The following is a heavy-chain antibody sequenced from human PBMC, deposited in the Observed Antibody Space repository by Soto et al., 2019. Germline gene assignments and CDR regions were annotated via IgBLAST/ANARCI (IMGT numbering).Heavy chain of an antibody. D-gene: IGHD3-22*01. V-gene: IGHV3-21*01. Sequence: GGSLRLSCAASGFTFSSYSMNWVRQAPGKGLEWVSSISSSSSYIYYADSVKGRFTISRDNAKNSLYLQMNSLRAEDTAVYYCARNYYYDSSGLGDAFEIWGQGTMVTVSS. J-gene: IGHJ3*02. CDR3: ARNYYYDSSGLGDAFEI. CDR1: GFTFSSYS. CDR2: ISSSSSYI.